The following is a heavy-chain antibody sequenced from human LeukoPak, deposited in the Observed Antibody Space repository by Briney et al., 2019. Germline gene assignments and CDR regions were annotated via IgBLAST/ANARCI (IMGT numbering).Heavy chain of an antibody. J-gene: IGHJ6*03. V-gene: IGHV3-53*01. D-gene: IGHD6-6*01. Sequence: PGGSLRLSCAASGFTVSSNYMSWVRQAPGKGLEWVSVIYSGGSTYYADSVKGRFTISRDNSKNTLYLQMNSLRAEDTAVYYCARTDSSSSHWGYYYCYMDVWGKGTTVTVSS. CDR3: ARTDSSSSHWGYYYCYMDV. CDR1: GFTVSSNY. CDR2: IYSGGST.